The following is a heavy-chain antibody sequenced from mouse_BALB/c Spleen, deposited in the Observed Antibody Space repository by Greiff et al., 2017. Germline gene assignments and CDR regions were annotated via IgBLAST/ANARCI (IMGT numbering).Heavy chain of an antibody. CDR2: IDPANGNT. CDR1: GFNIKDTY. Sequence: EVQLQESGAELVKPGASVKLSCTASGFNIKDTYMHWVKQRPEQGLEWIGRIDPANGNTKYDPKFQGKATITADTTSNTAYLQLSSLTSEDTAVYYCAREVRWAAFDYWGQGTTLTVSS. CDR3: AREVRWAAFDY. J-gene: IGHJ2*01. V-gene: IGHV14-3*02.